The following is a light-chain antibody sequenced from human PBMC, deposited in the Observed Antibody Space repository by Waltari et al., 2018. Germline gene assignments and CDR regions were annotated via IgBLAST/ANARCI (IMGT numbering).Light chain of an antibody. CDR2: WAS. Sequence: DIVMTQSPDSLAVSLGERATINCKSTKSVLYSSNNKNYLTGYQQKPGQPPKLLIYWASTRESGVPDRFSGSGSGTDFTLTISSLQAEDVAVYYCQQYYSSPPTFGQGTKVEIK. J-gene: IGKJ1*01. CDR3: QQYYSSPPT. V-gene: IGKV4-1*01. CDR1: KSVLYSSNNKNY.